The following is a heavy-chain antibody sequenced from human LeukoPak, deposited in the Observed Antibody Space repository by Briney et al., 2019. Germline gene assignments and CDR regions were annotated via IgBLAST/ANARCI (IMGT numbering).Heavy chain of an antibody. CDR2: IYPGDSDT. CDR3: ARLWYSSGWYVGSFNNWFDP. Sequence: GESLKISCRGSGYSFTSYWIGWVRQMPGKGLEWMGTIYPGDSDTRYSPSFQGQVTISADKSISTAYLQWSSLKASDTAMYYCARLWYSSGWYVGSFNNWFDPWGQGTLVTVSS. D-gene: IGHD6-19*01. CDR1: GYSFTSYW. V-gene: IGHV5-51*01. J-gene: IGHJ5*02.